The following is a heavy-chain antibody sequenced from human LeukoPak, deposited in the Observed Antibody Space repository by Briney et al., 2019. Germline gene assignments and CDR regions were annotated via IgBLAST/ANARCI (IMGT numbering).Heavy chain of an antibody. CDR2: ISAYDGNT. Sequence: RRASVKVSCKASGYTFTSYGISWVRQAPGQGLEWMGWISAYDGNTHYAQKFQGRVTVTTDRSTSAVYMELGSLRSDDTAVYYCARGGPPGRSGSYSDYWGQGTLVTVSS. CDR3: ARGGPPGRSGSYSDY. D-gene: IGHD1-26*01. V-gene: IGHV1-18*01. J-gene: IGHJ4*02. CDR1: GYTFTSYG.